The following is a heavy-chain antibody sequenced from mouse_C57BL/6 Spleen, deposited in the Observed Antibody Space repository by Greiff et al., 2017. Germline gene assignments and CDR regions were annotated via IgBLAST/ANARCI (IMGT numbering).Heavy chain of an antibody. J-gene: IGHJ3*01. D-gene: IGHD4-1*01. CDR3: ARSGLAPWFAY. V-gene: IGHV1-82*01. CDR1: GYAFSSSW. CDR2: IYPGDGDT. Sequence: VQLQQSGPELVKPGASVKISCKASGYAFSSSWMNWVKQRPGKGLEWIGRIYPGDGDTNYNGKFKGKATLTADKSSSTAYMQLSSLTSEDSAVYFCARSGLAPWFAYWGQGTLVTVSA.